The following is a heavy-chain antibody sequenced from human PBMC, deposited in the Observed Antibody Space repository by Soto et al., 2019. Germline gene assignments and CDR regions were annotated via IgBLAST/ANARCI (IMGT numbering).Heavy chain of an antibody. V-gene: IGHV3-33*01. CDR1: GFTFSSFG. CDR2: IWYDGGKK. CDR3: ARDASYYSLWRGYYPSRNGMDV. Sequence: GGSLRLSCAASGFTFSSFGMHWVRQAPGKGLEWVSLIWYDGGKKSYGDSVKGRFTISRDNSRNTVYLQVNSLRADDTAVYYCARDASYYSLWRGYYPSRNGMDVWGQGTTVTVSS. D-gene: IGHD3-3*01. J-gene: IGHJ6*02.